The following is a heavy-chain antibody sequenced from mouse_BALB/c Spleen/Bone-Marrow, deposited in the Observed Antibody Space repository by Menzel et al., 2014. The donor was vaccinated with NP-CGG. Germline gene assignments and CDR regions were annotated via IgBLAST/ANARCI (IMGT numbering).Heavy chain of an antibody. CDR2: INPSNGRT. J-gene: IGHJ2*01. CDR1: GYTFTGYW. D-gene: IGHD1-1*01. CDR3: AKSATTVVATDY. Sequence: QVQLQQSGAELVKPGASVKLSCKASGYTFTGYWMHWVKQRPGQGLEWIGEINPSNGRTNYNEKFKSKATLTVDKSSSPTYMQLSSLTSENSAVYYFAKSATTVVATDYWDQGTTLTVSS. V-gene: IGHV1S81*02.